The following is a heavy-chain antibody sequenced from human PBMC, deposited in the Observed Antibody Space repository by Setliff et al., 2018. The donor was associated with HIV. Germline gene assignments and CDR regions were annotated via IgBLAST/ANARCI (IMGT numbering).Heavy chain of an antibody. CDR1: GVSISSVLYS. J-gene: IGHJ5*02. Sequence: PSETLSLTCTVSGVSISSVLYSWTWIRQLPGKGLEWIGYIYYSGNTYYNPSLKSRLTISLETSKNQFSLKLSSVTAADTAVYYCAGGFRDDIVVVSGRPRTWLDPWGQGTLVTVSS. D-gene: IGHD2-2*01. CDR3: AGGFRDDIVVVSGRPRTWLDP. V-gene: IGHV4-31*03. CDR2: IYYSGNT.